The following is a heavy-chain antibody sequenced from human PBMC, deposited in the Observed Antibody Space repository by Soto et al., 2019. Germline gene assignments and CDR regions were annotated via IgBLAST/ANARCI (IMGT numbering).Heavy chain of an antibody. V-gene: IGHV3-30*18. Sequence: PGGSLRLSCAASGFTFSSYGMHWVRQAPGKGLEWVAVISYDGSNKYYADSVKGRFTISRDNSKNTLYLQMNSLRAEDTAVYYCAKESYEWIQFFDYWGQGTLVTVSS. CDR3: AKESYEWIQFFDY. J-gene: IGHJ4*02. CDR1: GFTFSSYG. D-gene: IGHD5-18*01. CDR2: ISYDGSNK.